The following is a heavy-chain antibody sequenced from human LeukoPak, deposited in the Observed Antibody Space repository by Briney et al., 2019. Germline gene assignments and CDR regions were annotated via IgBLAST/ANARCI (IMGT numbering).Heavy chain of an antibody. Sequence: GASVKVSCKASGDTFSSYAISWVRQAPGQGLEWMGGIIPIFGTANYAQKFQGRVTITADESTSTAYMELSSLRSEDTAVYYCARFRIAAAVEYFDYWGQGTLVTVSS. J-gene: IGHJ4*02. CDR3: ARFRIAAAVEYFDY. V-gene: IGHV1-69*13. CDR1: GDTFSSYA. CDR2: IIPIFGTA. D-gene: IGHD6-13*01.